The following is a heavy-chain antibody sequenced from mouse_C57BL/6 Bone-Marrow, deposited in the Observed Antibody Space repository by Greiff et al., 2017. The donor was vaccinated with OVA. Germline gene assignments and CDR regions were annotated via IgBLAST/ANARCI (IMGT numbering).Heavy chain of an antibody. CDR1: GYTFTSYW. V-gene: IGHV1-64*01. J-gene: IGHJ4*01. CDR2: IHPNSGST. D-gene: IGHD1-1*01. CDR3: ARYYYGSRYAMDY. Sequence: QVQLQQPGAELVKPGASVKLSCKASGYTFTSYWMHWVKQRPGQGLEWIGMIHPNSGSTNYNEKFKSKATLTVDKSSSTAYMHISSLTSEDTAVYYCARYYYGSRYAMDYWGQGTSVTVSS.